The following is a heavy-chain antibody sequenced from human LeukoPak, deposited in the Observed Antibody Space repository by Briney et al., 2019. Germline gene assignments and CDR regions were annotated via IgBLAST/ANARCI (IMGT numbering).Heavy chain of an antibody. Sequence: SETLSLTCTVSGGSISSYYWSWIRQPPGKGLEWIGYIYYSGSTNYNPSLKSRVTISVDTSKNQFSLKLSSVTAANTAVYYCARRTRLTGTPPDYWGQGTLVTVSS. V-gene: IGHV4-59*08. CDR3: ARRTRLTGTPPDY. D-gene: IGHD1-20*01. CDR2: IYYSGST. J-gene: IGHJ4*02. CDR1: GGSISSYY.